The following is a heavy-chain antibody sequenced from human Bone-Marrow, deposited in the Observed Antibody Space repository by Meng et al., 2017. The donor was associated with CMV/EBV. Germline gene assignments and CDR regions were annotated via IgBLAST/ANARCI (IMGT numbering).Heavy chain of an antibody. CDR2: VYYSGTT. CDR1: GDSISGSIHH. CDR3: ARDQDSSSSAGSWNDESYGMDV. D-gene: IGHD6-6*01. V-gene: IGHV4-39*07. J-gene: IGHJ6*02. Sequence: SETLSLTCTVTGDSISGSIHHWGWIRQTPGKGLEWIGSVYYSGTTHYNPSLKSRVNISINLSNNQFSLKLRSVTAADTAVYYCARDQDSSSSAGSWNDESYGMDVWGQGTTVTVSS.